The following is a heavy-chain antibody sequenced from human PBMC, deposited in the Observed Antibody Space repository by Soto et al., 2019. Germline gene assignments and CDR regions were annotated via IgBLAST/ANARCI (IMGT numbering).Heavy chain of an antibody. D-gene: IGHD2-2*01. CDR3: AREVEVPAAILYYYYYGMDV. J-gene: IGHJ6*02. CDR2: ISSSSSYI. V-gene: IGHV3-21*01. Sequence: GSLRVSCAASGFTFSSYSMNWVRQAPGKGLEWVSSISSSSSYIYYADSAKGRFTISRDNAKNSLYLQMNSLRAEDTAVYYCAREVEVPAAILYYYYYGMDVWGQGTKVTVSS. CDR1: GFTFSSYS.